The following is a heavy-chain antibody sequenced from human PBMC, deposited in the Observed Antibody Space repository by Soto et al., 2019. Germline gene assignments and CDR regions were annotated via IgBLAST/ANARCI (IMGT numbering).Heavy chain of an antibody. Sequence: EVQLVQSGGEVKKPGESLKIWCKGSGYVFNHYWIAWVRQMPGKGLEWMGIIYPNDADTRYSPSFQGQVTISADKSTSTAYLQWTSLRTSDTAIYYCARVPSVVAPGNDYFGLDVWGQGTTVTVSS. CDR1: GYVFNHYW. V-gene: IGHV5-51*01. J-gene: IGHJ6*02. CDR3: ARVPSVVAPGNDYFGLDV. D-gene: IGHD3-9*01. CDR2: IYPNDADT.